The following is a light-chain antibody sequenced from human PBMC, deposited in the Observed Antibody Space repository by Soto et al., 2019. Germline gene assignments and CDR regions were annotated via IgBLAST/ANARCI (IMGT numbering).Light chain of an antibody. V-gene: IGKV1-39*01. CDR3: QQSYNGPFT. Sequence: DIQMTQSPSTLSGSVGDRVTITGLASQGIRNDLGWYQQKPGKAPKRLIYSASTLQTWVPSRFSGSGSGTDFTLTISSLQPEDFATYYCQQSYNGPFTFGPGTKVDIK. J-gene: IGKJ3*01. CDR1: QGIRND. CDR2: SAS.